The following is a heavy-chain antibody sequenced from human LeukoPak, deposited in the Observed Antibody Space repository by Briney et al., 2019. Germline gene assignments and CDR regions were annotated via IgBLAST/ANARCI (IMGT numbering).Heavy chain of an antibody. Sequence: GGSLRLSCATSGFTFSFYGMHWVRQAPGKGLEWVAATSYDGGLQYYADSVKGRFTISRDNSKKTLYLQMNSLRAEDTAVYYCAKVDSGGLHGYFQQWGQGTLVSVSS. J-gene: IGHJ1*01. CDR2: TSYDGGLQ. CDR3: AKVDSGGLHGYFQQ. D-gene: IGHD2-15*01. CDR1: GFTFSFYG. V-gene: IGHV3-30*18.